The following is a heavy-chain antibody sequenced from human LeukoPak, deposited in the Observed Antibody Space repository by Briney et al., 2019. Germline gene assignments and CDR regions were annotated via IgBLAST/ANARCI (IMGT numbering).Heavy chain of an antibody. D-gene: IGHD4-11*01. CDR3: ARVGTTVTTNWFDP. V-gene: IGHV4-59*01. J-gene: IGHJ5*02. Sequence: PSETLSLTCTVSGGSIGSYYWSWIRQPPGKGLEWIGYIYYSGGTNYNPSLKSRVTISVDTSKNQFSLKVSSVTAADTAVYYCARVGTTVTTNWFDPWGQGTLVTVSS. CDR1: GGSIGSYY. CDR2: IYYSGGT.